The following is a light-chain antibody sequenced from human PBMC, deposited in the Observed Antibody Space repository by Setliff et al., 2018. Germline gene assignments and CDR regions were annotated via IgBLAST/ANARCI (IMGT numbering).Light chain of an antibody. Sequence: QSALTQPPSASGSPGQSVTISCTGTSSDVGGYNYVSWYQQHPGKAPKLMLYEVSKRPSGVPDRFSGSKSGNTASPTVSGLQAEDEADYYCSSYAGSNVVVFGGGTKVTVL. V-gene: IGLV2-8*01. CDR1: SSDVGGYNY. J-gene: IGLJ2*01. CDR3: SSYAGSNVVV. CDR2: EVS.